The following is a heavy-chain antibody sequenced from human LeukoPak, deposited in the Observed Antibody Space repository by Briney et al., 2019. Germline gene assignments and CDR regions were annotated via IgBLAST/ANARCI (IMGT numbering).Heavy chain of an antibody. CDR2: INHSGST. CDR1: GGSFSGYY. Sequence: SETLSLTCAVYGGSFSGYYWSWIRQPPGKGLEWIGEINHSGSTNYNPSLKSRVTITVDTSKNQFYLKLTSVTAADTAVYYCAREVLRSGWYGGAFDYWGQGTLVTVST. J-gene: IGHJ4*02. CDR3: AREVLRSGWYGGAFDY. D-gene: IGHD6-19*01. V-gene: IGHV4-34*01.